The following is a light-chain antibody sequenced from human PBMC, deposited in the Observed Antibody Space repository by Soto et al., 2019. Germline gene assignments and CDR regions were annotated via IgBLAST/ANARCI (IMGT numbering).Light chain of an antibody. Sequence: IVLTQSPGTLSLSPGERATLSCRASQSVSSSYLAWYQQQHGKAPRLLIYDASNRATGIPARFSGSVSGTDFTLTIRRLETQDFAVYYCQQRSNWPTITGCQLTRLEIK. CDR3: QQRSNWPTIT. CDR1: QSVSSSY. CDR2: DAS. V-gene: IGKV3D-20*02. J-gene: IGKJ5*01.